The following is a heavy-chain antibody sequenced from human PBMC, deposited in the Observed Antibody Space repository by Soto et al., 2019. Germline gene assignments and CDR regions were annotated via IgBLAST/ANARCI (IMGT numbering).Heavy chain of an antibody. J-gene: IGHJ6*02. Sequence: GGSLRLSCAASGFTFSSYAMHWVRQAPGKGLERVAVISYDGSNKYYVDSVKGRFTISRDNSKNTLYLQMNSLRAEDTAVYYCARDYDSSGWYDYYYYGMDVWGQGTTVTVSS. V-gene: IGHV3-30-3*01. CDR1: GFTFSSYA. CDR3: ARDYDSSGWYDYYYYGMDV. CDR2: ISYDGSNK. D-gene: IGHD6-19*01.